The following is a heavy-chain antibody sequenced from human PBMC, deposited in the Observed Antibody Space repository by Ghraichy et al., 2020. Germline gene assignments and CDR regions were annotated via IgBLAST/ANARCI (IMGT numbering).Heavy chain of an antibody. CDR3: AKDLVGMRYGMDV. Sequence: GESQNISCAASGFIFSNYAMNWVRQAPGKGLEWVSGISGSAVSTFYAGSVQGRVTISRDNSKNTVYLQMSNLRAEDTAVYYCAKDLVGMRYGMDVWGQGTTVTVSS. J-gene: IGHJ6*02. CDR1: GFIFSNYA. D-gene: IGHD2-8*01. CDR2: ISGSAVST. V-gene: IGHV3-23*01.